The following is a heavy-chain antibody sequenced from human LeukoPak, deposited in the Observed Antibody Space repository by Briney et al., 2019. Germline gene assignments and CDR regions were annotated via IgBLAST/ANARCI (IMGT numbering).Heavy chain of an antibody. J-gene: IGHJ4*02. V-gene: IGHV3-30-3*01. CDR3: ARQGDTGSWYFDY. CDR1: GFPLHYYA. CDR2: ISHDGSNQ. D-gene: IGHD2-21*02. Sequence: GSLRLSCAIFGFPLHYYAMHRVRQAPGKGLELVAVISHDGSNQQYADTVKGQVTISRDNSKSTLYLQMDSLRAGDTAVYYCARQGDTGSWYFDYWGQGTLVTVSS.